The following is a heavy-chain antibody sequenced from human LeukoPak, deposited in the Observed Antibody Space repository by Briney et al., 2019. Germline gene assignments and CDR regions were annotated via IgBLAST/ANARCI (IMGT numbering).Heavy chain of an antibody. CDR1: GFTFSSYW. V-gene: IGHV3-9*01. CDR3: AKDMRPREYQLLYAFDI. Sequence: PGGSLRLSCAASGFTFSSYWMSWVRQAPGKGLEWVSGIGWNSGSIGYADSVKGRFTISRDNAKNSLYLQMNSLRAEDTALYYCAKDMRPREYQLLYAFDIWGQGTMVTVSS. D-gene: IGHD2-2*01. J-gene: IGHJ3*02. CDR2: IGWNSGSI.